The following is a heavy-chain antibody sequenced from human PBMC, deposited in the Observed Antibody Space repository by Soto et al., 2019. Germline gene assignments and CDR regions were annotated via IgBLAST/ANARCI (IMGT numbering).Heavy chain of an antibody. CDR2: ISYNGRNK. CDR1: GFTFSFYA. V-gene: IGHV3-30*04. D-gene: IGHD3-16*01. J-gene: IGHJ4*02. CDR3: ARQAKIGDRSQFYFDS. Sequence: LRLSCAASGFTFSFYAMHWVRQAPGKGLEWVAVISYNGRNKHYVDSVKGRFTISRDNSQDTLYLHMDSLRPDDTAVYYCARQAKIGDRSQFYFDSWGQGTLVTVSS.